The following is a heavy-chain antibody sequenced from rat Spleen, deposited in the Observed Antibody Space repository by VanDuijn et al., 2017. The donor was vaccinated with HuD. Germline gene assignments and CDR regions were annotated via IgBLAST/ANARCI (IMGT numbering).Heavy chain of an antibody. Sequence: EVQLVESGGGLVQPGRSMKLSCAASGFTFTNYYMAWVRQAPTQGLAWVASISAGGGNTYYRDSVKGRFTVSRDNAKSTLYLQMVSLRSEDTATYYCARQDYGGYWFAYWGQGTLVTVSS. CDR2: ISAGGGNT. D-gene: IGHD1-11*01. V-gene: IGHV5-25*01. CDR1: GFTFTNYY. J-gene: IGHJ3*01. CDR3: ARQDYGGYWFAY.